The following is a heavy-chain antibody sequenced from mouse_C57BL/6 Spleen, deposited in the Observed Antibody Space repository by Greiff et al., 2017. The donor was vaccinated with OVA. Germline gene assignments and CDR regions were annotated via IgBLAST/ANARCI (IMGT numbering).Heavy chain of an antibody. V-gene: IGHV3-6*01. J-gene: IGHJ4*01. Sequence: ESGPGLVKPSQSLSLTCSVTGYSITSGYYWNWIRQFPGNKLEWMGYISYDGSNNYNPSLKNRISITRDTSKNQFFLKVNSVTTEDTATYYCAREDLPYYYAMDYWGQGTSVTVSS. CDR1: GYSITSGYY. CDR2: ISYDGSN. CDR3: AREDLPYYYAMDY.